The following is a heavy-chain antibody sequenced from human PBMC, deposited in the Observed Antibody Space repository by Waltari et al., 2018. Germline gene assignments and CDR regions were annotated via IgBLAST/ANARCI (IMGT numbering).Heavy chain of an antibody. CDR2: INPNSGDT. V-gene: IGHV1-2*06. J-gene: IGHJ4*02. D-gene: IGHD4-17*01. CDR3: ARDLGSDYGNRDY. Sequence: QVHLVQSGAAVKKPGASVKVSCKASGYTFTCYSIQLVRRDPGQGLEWLGRINPNSGDTNYEQKFQGRVTLTRDTSINTAYMELSSLKSDDTAVYYCARDLGSDYGNRDYWGQGTLVTVPS. CDR1: GYTFTCYS.